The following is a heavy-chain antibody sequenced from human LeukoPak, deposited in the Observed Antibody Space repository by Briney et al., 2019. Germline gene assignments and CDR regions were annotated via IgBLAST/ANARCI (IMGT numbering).Heavy chain of an antibody. CDR3: ARAHYYDSSFTLSYFDY. J-gene: IGHJ4*02. V-gene: IGHV4-31*03. D-gene: IGHD3-22*01. Sequence: PSETLSLTCTVPAGSISSGGYYWSWFRQHPGKGLEWIGYIYYSGSTYYNPSLKSRVTISVDTSKHQFSLKLSSVTAADTAVYYCARAHYYDSSFTLSYFDYWGQGTLVTVSS. CDR1: AGSISSGGYY. CDR2: IYYSGST.